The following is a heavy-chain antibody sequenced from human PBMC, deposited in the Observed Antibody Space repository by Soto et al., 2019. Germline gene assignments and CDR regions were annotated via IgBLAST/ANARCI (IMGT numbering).Heavy chain of an antibody. CDR1: GGTFSSYA. CDR3: ASGNILTGYYLDYYYGMDV. J-gene: IGHJ6*02. CDR2: IIPIFGTA. V-gene: IGHV1-69*13. Sequence: SVKVSCKASGGTFSSYAISWVRQAPGQGLEWMGGIIPIFGTANYAQKFQGRVTITADESASTAYMELSSLRSEDTAVYYCASGNILTGYYLDYYYGMDVWGQGTTVTVSS. D-gene: IGHD3-9*01.